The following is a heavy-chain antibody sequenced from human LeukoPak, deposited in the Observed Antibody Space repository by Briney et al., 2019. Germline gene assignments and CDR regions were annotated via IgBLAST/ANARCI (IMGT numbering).Heavy chain of an antibody. CDR3: ASRGVIINYFDY. CDR2: ISSSSSYI. CDR1: GFTFGSYS. D-gene: IGHD3-10*01. Sequence: GGSLRLSCAASGFTFGSYSMNWVRQAPGKGLEWVSSISSSSSYIYYADSVKGRFTISRDNAKNSLYLQMNSLRAEDTAVYYCASRGVIINYFDYWGQGTLVTVSS. J-gene: IGHJ4*02. V-gene: IGHV3-21*01.